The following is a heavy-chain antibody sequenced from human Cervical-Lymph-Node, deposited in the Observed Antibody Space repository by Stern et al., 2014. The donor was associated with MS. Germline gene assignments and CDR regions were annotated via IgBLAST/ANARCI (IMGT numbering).Heavy chain of an antibody. Sequence: VQLVESGGGVVQPGRSLRLSCAASGFTFSSYAMHWVRQAPGKGLEWGAVISYDGSNKYYADSVKGRFTISRDNSKNTLYLQMNSLRAEDTAVYYCAVPSAWQSIWYYFDYWGQGTLVTVSS. CDR3: AVPSAWQSIWYYFDY. V-gene: IGHV3-30*01. D-gene: IGHD3-3*01. CDR2: ISYDGSNK. J-gene: IGHJ4*02. CDR1: GFTFSSYA.